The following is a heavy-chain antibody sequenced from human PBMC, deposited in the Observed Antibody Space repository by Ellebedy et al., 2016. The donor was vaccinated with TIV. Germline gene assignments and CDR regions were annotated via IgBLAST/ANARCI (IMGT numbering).Heavy chain of an antibody. CDR2: ISYDGSHK. CDR3: ARAPPWVRNYGIDV. Sequence: GGSLRLXCAASGFTFSSSAMHWVRQAPGKGLDWVALISYDGSHKYYADSVKGRFTISRDNSKNTLYLQMNSLRAEDTAVYYCARAPPWVRNYGIDVWGQGTTVTVAS. CDR1: GFTFSSSA. D-gene: IGHD7-27*01. J-gene: IGHJ6*02. V-gene: IGHV3-30*04.